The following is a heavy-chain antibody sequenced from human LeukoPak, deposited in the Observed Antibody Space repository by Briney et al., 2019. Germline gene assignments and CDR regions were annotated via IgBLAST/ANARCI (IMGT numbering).Heavy chain of an antibody. Sequence: PGGSLRLSCAASGFTFSSYAMSWVRQAPGKGLEWVSAISGSGGSTYYADSVKGRFTISRDNSKNTLYLQMNSRRAEDTAVYYCAKDWRGSGSSIFDYWGQGTLVTASS. D-gene: IGHD3-10*01. V-gene: IGHV3-23*01. CDR3: AKDWRGSGSSIFDY. CDR2: ISGSGGST. J-gene: IGHJ4*02. CDR1: GFTFSSYA.